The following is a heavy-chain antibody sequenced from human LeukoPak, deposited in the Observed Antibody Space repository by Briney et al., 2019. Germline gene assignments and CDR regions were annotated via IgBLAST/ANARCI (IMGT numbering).Heavy chain of an antibody. V-gene: IGHV4-4*07. CDR2: IFTSGSA. CDR1: GGPISKYY. J-gene: IGHJ5*02. D-gene: IGHD3-10*01. Sequence: PSGTLSLTCSVSGGPISKYYLSWIRQAAGKGLEWIGRIFTSGSATSSSSLKGRVTMSVDTSKNQFSLNLSSVTAADTALYYCVSGYGSGSYHLWGQGILVTVSS. CDR3: VSGYGSGSYHL.